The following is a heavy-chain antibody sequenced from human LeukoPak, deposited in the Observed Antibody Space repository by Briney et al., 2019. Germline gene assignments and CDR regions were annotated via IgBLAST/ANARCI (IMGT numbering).Heavy chain of an antibody. Sequence: GGSLRLSCAASGFTFRSYGMHWVRQAPGKGLEWVAVISYDGSNNYFADSVKGRFTVSRDNSKSTLYLQMNSLRTEDTAVYYCARDASPLIAARRGFDYWGQGTLVTVSS. J-gene: IGHJ4*02. CDR1: GFTFRSYG. V-gene: IGHV3-30*19. CDR3: ARDASPLIAARRGFDY. CDR2: ISYDGSNN. D-gene: IGHD6-6*01.